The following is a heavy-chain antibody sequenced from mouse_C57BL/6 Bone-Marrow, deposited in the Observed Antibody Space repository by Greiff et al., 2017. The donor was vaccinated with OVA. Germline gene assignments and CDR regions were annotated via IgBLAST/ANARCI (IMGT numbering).Heavy chain of an antibody. CDR1: GYTFTDYY. V-gene: IGHV1-26*01. CDR3: AGWDYFDY. D-gene: IGHD3-3*01. Sequence: VQLQQSGPELVKPGASVKISCKASGYTFTDYYMNWVKQSHGKSLEWIGDINPNNGGTSYNQKFKGKATLTVDKSSSTAYMELRSLTSEDSAVYYCAGWDYFDYWGQGTTLTVSS. J-gene: IGHJ2*01. CDR2: INPNNGGT.